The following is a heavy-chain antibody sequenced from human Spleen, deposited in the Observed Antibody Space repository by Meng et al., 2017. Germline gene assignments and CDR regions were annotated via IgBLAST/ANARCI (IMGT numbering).Heavy chain of an antibody. CDR2: INPDRGGT. V-gene: IGHV1-2*02. D-gene: IGHD1-26*01. Sequence: QVELVQSGAEVKKPGSSVKVSCKSSGHTLTGYYIHWVRQAPGQGLEWRGWINPDRGGTNTAQKFQGRVTLTWDTSSSTAYMELSRLTSDDTAVYYCARVYSNPPDWFDPWGQGTLVTVSS. J-gene: IGHJ5*02. CDR1: GHTLTGYY. CDR3: ARVYSNPPDWFDP.